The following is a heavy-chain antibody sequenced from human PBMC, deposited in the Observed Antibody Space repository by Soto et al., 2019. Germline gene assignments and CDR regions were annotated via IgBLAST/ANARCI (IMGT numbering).Heavy chain of an antibody. CDR2: IKSKTDGGTT. CDR1: GFTFSNAW. V-gene: IGHV3-15*07. J-gene: IGHJ4*02. CDR3: TTDLFSGYSGYEGSLCDY. D-gene: IGHD5-12*01. Sequence: GGSLRLSCAASGFTFSNAWMNWVRQAPGKGLEWVGRIKSKTDGGTTDYAAPVKGRFTISRDDSKNTLYLQMNSLKTEDTAVYYCTTDLFSGYSGYEGSLCDYWGQGTLVTVSS.